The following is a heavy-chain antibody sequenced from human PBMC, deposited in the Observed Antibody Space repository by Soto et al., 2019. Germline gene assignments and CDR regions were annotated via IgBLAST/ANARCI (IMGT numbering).Heavy chain of an antibody. V-gene: IGHV3-23*01. CDR3: AKGLSIAAAGTFDY. J-gene: IGHJ4*02. CDR1: GFTFSSYA. CDR2: ISGSGGST. D-gene: IGHD6-13*01. Sequence: EVQLLESGGGLVQPGGSLRLSCAASGFTFSSYAMSWVRQAPGKGLEWVSAISGSGGSTYNADSVKGRFTISRDNSKNTLYLDMISLRAEDTAVYYCAKGLSIAAAGTFDYWGQGTLVTVSS.